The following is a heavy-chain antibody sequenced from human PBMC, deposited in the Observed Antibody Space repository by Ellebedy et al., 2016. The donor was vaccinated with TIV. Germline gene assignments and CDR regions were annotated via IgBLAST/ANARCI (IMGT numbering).Heavy chain of an antibody. D-gene: IGHD6-19*01. CDR2: INTNTGNP. CDR1: GYTFTSYA. CDR3: ARDNGGQQWLVQGSYYMDV. V-gene: IGHV7-4-1*02. J-gene: IGHJ6*03. Sequence: ASVKVSCKASGYTFTSYAMNWVRQAPGQGLEWMGWINTNTGNPTYAQGFTGRFVFSLDTSVSTAYLQISSLKAEDTAVYYCARDNGGQQWLVQGSYYMDVWGKGTTVTVSS.